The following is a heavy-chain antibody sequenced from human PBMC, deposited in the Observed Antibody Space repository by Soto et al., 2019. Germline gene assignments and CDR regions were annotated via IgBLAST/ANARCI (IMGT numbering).Heavy chain of an antibody. V-gene: IGHV3-7*01. CDR3: AREAYSSSWYVHYYYYMDV. CDR1: GFTFSSYW. J-gene: IGHJ6*03. D-gene: IGHD6-13*01. CDR2: IKQDGSEK. Sequence: EVQLVVSGGGLVQPGGSLRLSCAASGFTFSSYWMSWVRQAPGKGLEWVANIKQDGSEKYYVDSVKGRFTISRDNAKNALYLQMNSLRAEDTAVYYCAREAYSSSWYVHYYYYMDVWGKGTTVTVSS.